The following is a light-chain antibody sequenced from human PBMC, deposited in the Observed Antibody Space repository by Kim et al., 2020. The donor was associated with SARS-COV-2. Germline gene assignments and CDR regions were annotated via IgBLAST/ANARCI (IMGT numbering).Light chain of an antibody. V-gene: IGLV3-21*04. CDR1: NIGNKG. CDR3: QVWDSGMV. Sequence: VSVAPGETARIPCGGNNIGNKGVHWYQQRPGQAPVLIIYYDNNRPSGIPERFSGSNSANTATLTISRVEAGDEADYYCQVWDSGMVFGGGTKLTVL. CDR2: YDN. J-gene: IGLJ3*02.